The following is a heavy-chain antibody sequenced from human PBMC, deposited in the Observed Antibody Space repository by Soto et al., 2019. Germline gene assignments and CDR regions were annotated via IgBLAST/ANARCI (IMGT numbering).Heavy chain of an antibody. Sequence: GGSLRLSCAASGFTFSSYGMHWVRQAPGKGLEWVAVIWYDGSNKYYADSVKGRFTISRDNSKNTLYLQMNSLRAEDTAVYYCARDLYNWNPSGHFDYWGQGTLVTVSS. V-gene: IGHV3-33*01. CDR2: IWYDGSNK. D-gene: IGHD1-20*01. CDR1: GFTFSSYG. CDR3: ARDLYNWNPSGHFDY. J-gene: IGHJ4*02.